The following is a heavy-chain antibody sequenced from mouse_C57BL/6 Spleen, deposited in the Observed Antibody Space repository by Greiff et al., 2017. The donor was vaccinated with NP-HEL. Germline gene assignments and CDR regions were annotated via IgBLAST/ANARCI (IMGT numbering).Heavy chain of an antibody. V-gene: IGHV1-18*01. Sequence: EVQLQQSGPELVKPGASVKIPCKASGYTFTDYNMDWVKQSHGKSLEWIGDINPNNGGTIYNQKFKGKATLTVDKSSSTAYMELRSLTSEDTAVYYCARRDYYGSSYLFAYWGQGTLVTVSA. CDR3: ARRDYYGSSYLFAY. CDR2: INPNNGGT. D-gene: IGHD1-1*01. CDR1: GYTFTDYN. J-gene: IGHJ3*01.